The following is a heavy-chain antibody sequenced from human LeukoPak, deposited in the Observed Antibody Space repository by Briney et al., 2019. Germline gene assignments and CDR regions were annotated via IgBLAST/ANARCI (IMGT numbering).Heavy chain of an antibody. CDR2: IKQDGSGE. Sequence: GGSLRLSCAASGFTFSNYCMTWVRRAPGKGLEWVANIKQDGSGEYYVGSLKGRFTISRDNAKHSLYLQMDSLRAEDTAVYFCARYRSPQAPSLGFEDDYYSDMDVWGQGTTVTVSS. D-gene: IGHD3-10*01. CDR1: GFTFSNYC. J-gene: IGHJ6*02. CDR3: ARYRSPQAPSLGFEDDYYSDMDV. V-gene: IGHV3-7*01.